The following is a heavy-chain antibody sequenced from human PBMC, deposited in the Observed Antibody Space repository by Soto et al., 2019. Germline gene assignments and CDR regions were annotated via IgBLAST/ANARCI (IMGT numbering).Heavy chain of an antibody. Sequence: SCVTSGFTFDDYSMHWVRQAPGGGLNWVASISWDSARIGRGEAVKGRFTISRDNAKNTLYLQMNSLKPEDTALYYCVKDKSSMATMTCDYWGQGVVVTVSS. J-gene: IGHJ4*02. V-gene: IGHV3-9*01. CDR2: ISWDSARI. CDR1: GFTFDDYS. CDR3: VKDKSSMATMTCDY.